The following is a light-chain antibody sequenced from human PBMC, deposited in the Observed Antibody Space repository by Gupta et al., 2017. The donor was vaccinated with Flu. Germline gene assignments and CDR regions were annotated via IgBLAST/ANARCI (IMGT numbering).Light chain of an antibody. CDR1: QSLVYSDGYNY. CDR3: MQGAQRPWA. Sequence: DFVMTQSPLSLPVTPGEPASSSCRSSQSLVYSDGYNYLHWFQQRPGQSPRLLIYLVSNRESGVPDRFSGSGSGTDFTLKIRRVEAEDVGVYFCMQGAQRPWAFGQGTKVEIK. CDR2: LVS. V-gene: IGKV2-30*01. J-gene: IGKJ1*01.